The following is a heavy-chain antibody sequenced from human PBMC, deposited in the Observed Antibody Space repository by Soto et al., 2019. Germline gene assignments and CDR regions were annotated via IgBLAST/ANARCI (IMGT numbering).Heavy chain of an antibody. CDR3: ASYNWNYLDAFDI. J-gene: IGHJ3*02. CDR1: GGTFSSYA. Sequence: SVKVSCKASGGTFSSYAISWVRQAPGQGLEWMGGIIPIFGTANYAQKFQGRVTITADESTSTAYMELSSLRSEDTAVYYCASYNWNYLDAFDIWGQGTMVTVSS. D-gene: IGHD1-7*01. V-gene: IGHV1-69*13. CDR2: IIPIFGTA.